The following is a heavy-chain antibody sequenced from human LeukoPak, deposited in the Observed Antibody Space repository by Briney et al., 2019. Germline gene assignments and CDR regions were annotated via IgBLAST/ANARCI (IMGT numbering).Heavy chain of an antibody. CDR2: ISDSGGRT. CDR3: AKERQTTTAFDS. V-gene: IGHV3-23*01. D-gene: IGHD4-17*01. Sequence: PGKSLRLSCAASGFTFSSYGMHWVRQAPGKGLEWVSLISDSGGRTYYADSVKGRFTISRDNSKNTLYLQMSSLRVEDTAIYYCAKERQTTTAFDSWGQGTLVTVSS. CDR1: GFTFSSYG. J-gene: IGHJ4*02.